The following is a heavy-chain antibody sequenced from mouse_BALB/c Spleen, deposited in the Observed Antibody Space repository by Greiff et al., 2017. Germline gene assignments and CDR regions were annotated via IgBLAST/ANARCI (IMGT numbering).Heavy chain of an antibody. V-gene: IGHV5-17*02. CDR3: ARAFITTVDYFDY. J-gene: IGHJ2*01. D-gene: IGHD1-1*01. Sequence: DVMLVESGGGLVQPGGSRKLSCAASGFTFSSFGMHWVRQAPEKGLEWVAYISSGSSTIYYADTVKGRFTISRDNPKNTLFLQMTSLRSEDTAMYYCARAFITTVDYFDYWGQGTTLTVSS. CDR2: ISSGSSTI. CDR1: GFTFSSFG.